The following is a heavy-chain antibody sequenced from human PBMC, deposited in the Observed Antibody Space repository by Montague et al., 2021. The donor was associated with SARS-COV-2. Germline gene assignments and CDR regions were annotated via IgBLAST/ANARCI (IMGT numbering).Heavy chain of an antibody. D-gene: IGHD6-19*01. CDR3: ARNIAVAGRAEGFDY. J-gene: IGHJ4*02. V-gene: IGHV6-1*01. CDR2: TYYRSKWYN. CDR1: GDSVSSNSAA. Sequence: CAISGDSVSSNSAAWNWIRQSPSRGLEWLGRTYYRSKWYNDYAVSVKSRITINPDTSKNQFSLQLYSVTPEDTAVYYCARNIAVAGRAEGFDYWGQGTLVTVSS.